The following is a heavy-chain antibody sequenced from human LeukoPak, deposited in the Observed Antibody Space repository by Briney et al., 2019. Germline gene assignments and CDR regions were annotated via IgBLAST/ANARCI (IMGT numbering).Heavy chain of an antibody. J-gene: IGHJ2*01. CDR2: ISSTGRTI. D-gene: IGHD3-9*01. V-gene: IGHV3-48*03. CDR3: ARGSISGSSFDL. CDR1: GFTFSSFE. Sequence: GGSLRLSCAASGFTFSSFEMNWVRQAPAKGLEWVSFISSTGRTIFYADSVKGRFTISRDNAKNPLYLQMNSLRAEDTAVYYCARGSISGSSFDLWGRGTLLSVSS.